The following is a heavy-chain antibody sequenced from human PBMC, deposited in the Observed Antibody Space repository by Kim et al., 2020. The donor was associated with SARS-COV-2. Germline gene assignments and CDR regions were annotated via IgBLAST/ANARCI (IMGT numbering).Heavy chain of an antibody. V-gene: IGHV4-34*01. D-gene: IGHD3-10*01. Sequence: SETLSLTCAVYGGSFSGYYWSWIRQPPGKGLEWIGEINHSGSTNYNPSLNSRVTISVDTSKNQFSLKLSSVTAADTAVYYCARNVRYYGSGSPHPTYYYYYGMDVWGQGTTVTVSS. J-gene: IGHJ6*02. CDR1: GGSFSGYY. CDR2: INHSGST. CDR3: ARNVRYYGSGSPHPTYYYYYGMDV.